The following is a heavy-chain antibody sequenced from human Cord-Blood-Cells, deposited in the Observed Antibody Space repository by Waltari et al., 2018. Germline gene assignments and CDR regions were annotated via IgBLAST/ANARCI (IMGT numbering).Heavy chain of an antibody. CDR1: GGSIRSSSSY. J-gene: IGHJ4*02. V-gene: IGHV4-39*01. Sequence: QLQLQESGPGLVKPSETLSLTCTVSGGSIRSSSSYWGWIRQPPGKGLEWIGSFYYRGGTDYNPSLKSRVTISVDASKNQFSLKLSSVTAADTAVYYCARQPYDFWSGYYLDYWGQGTLVTVSS. CDR3: ARQPYDFWSGYYLDY. CDR2: FYYRGGT. D-gene: IGHD3-3*01.